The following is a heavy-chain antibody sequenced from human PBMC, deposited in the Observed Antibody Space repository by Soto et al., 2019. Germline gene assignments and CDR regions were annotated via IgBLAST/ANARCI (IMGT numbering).Heavy chain of an antibody. CDR3: AMEYCSSTSCYRDY. D-gene: IGHD2-2*02. CDR1: GGTFSSYT. CDR2: IIPILGIA. Sequence: QVQLVQSGAEVKKPGSSVKVSCKASGGTFSSYTISWVRQAPGQGLEWLGSIIPILGIANYAQKFQGRVTITADKSTSTAYMALSSLRSEVTAVYYCAMEYCSSTSCYRDYWGQGTLVTVSS. J-gene: IGHJ4*02. V-gene: IGHV1-69*02.